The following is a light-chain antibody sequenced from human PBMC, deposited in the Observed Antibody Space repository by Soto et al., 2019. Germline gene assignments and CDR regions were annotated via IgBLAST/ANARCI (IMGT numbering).Light chain of an antibody. CDR2: DDD. V-gene: IGLV1-51*01. Sequence: QSVLTQPPSVSAAPGQRVTISCSGSSSNIGGNSVSWYQQLPGTAPKLLIYDDDKRPSGIPDRFSGSKSGTSATLGITGFQTGDEADYYCGSWDSSLSAYVFGPGTQVTV. J-gene: IGLJ1*01. CDR1: SSNIGGNS. CDR3: GSWDSSLSAYV.